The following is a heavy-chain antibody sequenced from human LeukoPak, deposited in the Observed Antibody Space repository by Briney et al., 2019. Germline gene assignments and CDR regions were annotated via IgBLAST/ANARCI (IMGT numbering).Heavy chain of an antibody. V-gene: IGHV5-51*01. Sequence: GESLKISCQTSGYSFNTFMIAWVRQAPGRGLEWMGIIYPGDSDTRYSPSFQGQVTISADKSISTAYLQWSSLKASDTAMYYCARRNFFDYWGQGTLVTVSS. J-gene: IGHJ4*02. CDR1: GYSFNTFM. CDR3: ARRNFFDY. CDR2: IYPGDSDT.